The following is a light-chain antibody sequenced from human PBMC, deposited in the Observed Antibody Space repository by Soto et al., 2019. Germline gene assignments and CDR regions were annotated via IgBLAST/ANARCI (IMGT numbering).Light chain of an antibody. CDR3: QQYYITSWT. J-gene: IGKJ1*01. Sequence: DIVMTQSPDSLAVSLGERATINCKSSQSVLYSSNNKNYLAWYQQKPGQPPKLLIYWASTRESGVPDRFSGSGSGKDFPLTISSLQVEDVAVYYCQQYYITSWTLAKGPRWKSN. CDR1: QSVLYSSNNKNY. CDR2: WAS. V-gene: IGKV4-1*01.